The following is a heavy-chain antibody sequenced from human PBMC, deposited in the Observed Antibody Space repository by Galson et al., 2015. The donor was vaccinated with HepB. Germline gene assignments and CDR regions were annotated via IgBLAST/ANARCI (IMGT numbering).Heavy chain of an antibody. D-gene: IGHD3-3*01. J-gene: IGHJ6*02. CDR3: ASTKYYDFWSGYYTGITRGDYYYYYGMDV. V-gene: IGHV5-10-1*01. Sequence: SGAEVKKPGESLRISCKGSGYSFTSYWISWVRQMPGKGLEWMGRIDPSDSYTNYSPSFQGHVTNSADKSISIAYLQWSSLKASDTAMYYCASTKYYDFWSGYYTGITRGDYYYYYGMDVWGQGTTVTVSS. CDR2: IDPSDSYT. CDR1: GYSFTSYW.